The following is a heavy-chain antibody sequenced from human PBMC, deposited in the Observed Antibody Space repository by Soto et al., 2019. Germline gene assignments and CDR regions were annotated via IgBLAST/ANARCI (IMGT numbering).Heavy chain of an antibody. CDR3: ARDIVVVPAATYYMDV. D-gene: IGHD2-2*01. CDR1: GFTFSSYW. CDR2: IKQDGSEK. Sequence: GGSLRLSCAASGFTFSSYWMSWVRQAPGKGPEWVANIKQDGSEKYYVDSVKGRFTISRDNAKNSLYLQMNSLRAEDTAVYYCARDIVVVPAATYYMDVWGKGTTVTVSS. V-gene: IGHV3-7*01. J-gene: IGHJ6*03.